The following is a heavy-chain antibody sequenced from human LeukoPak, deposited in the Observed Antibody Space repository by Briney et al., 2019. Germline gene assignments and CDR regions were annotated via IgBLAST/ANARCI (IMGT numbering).Heavy chain of an antibody. D-gene: IGHD6-6*01. CDR3: ARDGSIAARPFDY. CDR2: FYPSGST. J-gene: IGHJ4*02. Sequence: PSETLSLTCTVSGDSISGSNYFWGWIRQPPGKGLEWIGNFYPSGSTYYNPSLKSRVTISVDTSKNQFSLKLSSVTAADTAVYYCARDGSIAARPFDYWGQGTLVTVSS. CDR1: GDSISGSNYF. V-gene: IGHV4-39*01.